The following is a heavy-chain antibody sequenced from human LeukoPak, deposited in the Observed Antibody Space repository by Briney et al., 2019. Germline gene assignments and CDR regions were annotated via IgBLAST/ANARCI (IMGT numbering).Heavy chain of an antibody. CDR1: GFTFSSYS. CDR3: ARVGPLRFLEWLSPDAFDI. J-gene: IGHJ3*02. CDR2: ISSSSSTI. D-gene: IGHD3-3*01. Sequence: GGSLRLSCAASGFTFSSYSMNWVRQAPGKGLEWVSYISSSSSTIYYADSVKGRFTISRDNAKNSLYLQMNSLRAEDTAVYYCARVGPLRFLEWLSPDAFDIWGQGTMVTISS. V-gene: IGHV3-48*04.